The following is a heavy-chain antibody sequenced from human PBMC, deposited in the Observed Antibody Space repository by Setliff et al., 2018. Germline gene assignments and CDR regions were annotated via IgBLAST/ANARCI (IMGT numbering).Heavy chain of an antibody. CDR3: ARGRNIAARLLDS. CDR1: GGTFSDYH. D-gene: IGHD6-6*01. Sequence: ETLSLTCAAYGGTFSDYHWTWIRQSPEKGLEWIGEINHHGSTNYNPSLKSRVTISIDTSKDQFSLKLISMTAADTAVYYCARGRNIAARLLDSWGQGTLVTVSS. V-gene: IGHV4-34*01. J-gene: IGHJ4*02. CDR2: INHHGST.